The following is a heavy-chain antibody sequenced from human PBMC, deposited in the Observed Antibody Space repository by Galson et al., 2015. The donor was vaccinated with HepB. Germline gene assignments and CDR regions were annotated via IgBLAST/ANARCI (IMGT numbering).Heavy chain of an antibody. CDR2: IRSKANSYAT. Sequence: SLRLSCAASGFTFSGSAMHWVRQASGKGLEWVGRIRSKANSYATAYAASVKGRFTISRDDSKNTAYLQMNSLKTEDTAVYYCTSDSGSYFSAFDIWGQGTMVTVSS. D-gene: IGHD1-26*01. J-gene: IGHJ3*02. V-gene: IGHV3-73*01. CDR1: GFTFSGSA. CDR3: TSDSGSYFSAFDI.